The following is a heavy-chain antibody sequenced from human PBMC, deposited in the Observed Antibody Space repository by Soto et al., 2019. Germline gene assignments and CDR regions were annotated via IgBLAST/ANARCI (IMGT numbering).Heavy chain of an antibody. J-gene: IGHJ5*02. CDR1: GYTFTGYY. Sequence: ASVKVSCKASGYTFTGYYMHWVRQAPGQGLEWMGWINPNSGGTNYAQKFQGWVTMTRDTSISTAYMELSRLRSDDTAVYYCARSSPEGSTGEFDPWGQGTLVTVSS. CDR3: ARSSPEGSTGEFDP. CDR2: INPNSGGT. D-gene: IGHD3-16*01. V-gene: IGHV1-2*04.